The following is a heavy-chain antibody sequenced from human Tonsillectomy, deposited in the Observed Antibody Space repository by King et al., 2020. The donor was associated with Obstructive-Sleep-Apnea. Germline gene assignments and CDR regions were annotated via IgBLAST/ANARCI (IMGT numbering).Heavy chain of an antibody. J-gene: IGHJ4*02. Sequence: VQLVESGAEVKKPGASVKVSCKVTVYTFTSYYMHWVRHAPGQGLGWMGIINPSGGSTRYAHKFQGRGTMTRDTSTSPVYMVLSSLRSEDTAVYYCARDSQYGDLGFAYWGQGTLVTVSS. D-gene: IGHD4-17*01. CDR3: ARDSQYGDLGFAY. CDR1: VYTFTSYY. CDR2: INPSGGST. V-gene: IGHV1-46*03.